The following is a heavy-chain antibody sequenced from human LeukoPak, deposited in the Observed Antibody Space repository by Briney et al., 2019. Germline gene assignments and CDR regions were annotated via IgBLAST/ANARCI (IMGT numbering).Heavy chain of an antibody. CDR1: GGSISSFRYY. CDR2: IYYSGST. J-gene: IGHJ5*02. CDR3: ARDTAAAGTNWFDP. D-gene: IGHD6-13*01. Sequence: SETLSLTCTVSGGSISSFRYYWGWIRQPPGRGLEWIGTIYYSGSTYYNPSLKSRVTMSVDTSKNQFSLKLSSVTAADTAVYYCARDTAAAGTNWFDPWGQGTLVTVSS. V-gene: IGHV4-39*07.